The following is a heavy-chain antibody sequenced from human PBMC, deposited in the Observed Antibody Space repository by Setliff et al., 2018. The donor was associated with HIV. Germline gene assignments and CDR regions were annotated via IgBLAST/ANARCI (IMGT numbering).Heavy chain of an antibody. J-gene: IGHJ3*02. CDR3: ARHRPWEVDVFDI. CDR1: GGSMKNYY. V-gene: IGHV4-59*08. D-gene: IGHD1-26*01. CDR2: ISYNGIT. Sequence: SATLSLTCSVSGGSMKNYYWSWIRQPPRKGLEWVGYISYNGITTYNPSLKSRVTISVDTSKNQFSLKLTSVTAADTAVYYCARHRPWEVDVFDIWGQGTMVTVS.